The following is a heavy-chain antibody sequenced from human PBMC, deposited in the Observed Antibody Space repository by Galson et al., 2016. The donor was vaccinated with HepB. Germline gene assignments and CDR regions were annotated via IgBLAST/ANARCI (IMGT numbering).Heavy chain of an antibody. D-gene: IGHD3-3*01. CDR1: GFTFNSYW. Sequence: SLRLSCATSGFTFNSYWMAWVRHTPSQGLEWVANIKQDGSEEYYVDSVKGRFTISRDNAKNSLYLQMNSLRAEDTAVYYCARDFLFAHDLWGPGTLVTVSS. CDR2: IKQDGSEE. V-gene: IGHV3-7*03. CDR3: ARDFLFAHDL. J-gene: IGHJ5*02.